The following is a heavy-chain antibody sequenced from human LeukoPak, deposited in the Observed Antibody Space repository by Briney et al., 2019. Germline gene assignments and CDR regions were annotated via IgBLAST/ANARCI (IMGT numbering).Heavy chain of an antibody. CDR1: GFTFSSYG. D-gene: IGHD3-22*01. Sequence: GGSLRLSCAASGFTFSSYGMHWVRQAPGKGLEWVAVISYDGSNKYYADSVKGRFTISRDNSKNTLYLQMNSLRAEDTAVYYCARDSSDYYYYWGQGTLVTVSS. J-gene: IGHJ4*02. CDR2: ISYDGSNK. CDR3: ARDSSDYYYY. V-gene: IGHV3-30*03.